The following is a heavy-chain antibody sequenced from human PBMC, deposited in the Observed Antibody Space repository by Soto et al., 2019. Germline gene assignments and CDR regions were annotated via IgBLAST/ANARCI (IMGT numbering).Heavy chain of an antibody. CDR2: ISYDGSSE. D-gene: IGHD6-19*01. J-gene: IGHJ4*02. CDR1: GFSFRTYP. V-gene: IGHV3-30-3*01. Sequence: QLHLVESGGGVVRPGESLRLSCVGSGFSFRTYPMHWVRQAPGKGLEWVALISYDGSSEAYGESVRDRFTVSRDNSKNTLYLQLNSLRPEDTAVYYCATSSGYLNYFDYWGQGTLVTVSS. CDR3: ATSSGYLNYFDY.